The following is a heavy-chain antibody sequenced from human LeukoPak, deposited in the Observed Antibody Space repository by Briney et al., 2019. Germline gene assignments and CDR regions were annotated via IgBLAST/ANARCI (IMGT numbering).Heavy chain of an antibody. CDR2: IIPIFGTA. D-gene: IGHD1-1*01. CDR3: ARGRGWNDVVDY. J-gene: IGHJ4*02. V-gene: IGHV1-69*05. CDR1: GGTFSSYA. Sequence: ASVKVSCKASGGTFSSYAISWVRQAPGQGLEWMGGIIPIFGTANHAQKFQGRVTITTDESTSTAYMELSSLGSEDTAVYYCARGRGWNDVVDYWGQGTLVTVSS.